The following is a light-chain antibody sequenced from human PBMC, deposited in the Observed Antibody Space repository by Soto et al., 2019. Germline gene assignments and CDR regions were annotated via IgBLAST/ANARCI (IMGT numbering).Light chain of an antibody. V-gene: IGLV2-14*01. Sequence: QSALTQPASVSGSPGQSITISCTGTSSDVGGYNYVSWYQQHPGKAPKLMIYEVSTRPSGVSNRFSGSKSGNTASLTISGLQAEDEADFDCSSYTSSSPHVVFGGGTKLTVL. CDR1: SSDVGGYNY. CDR2: EVS. CDR3: SSYTSSSPHVV. J-gene: IGLJ2*01.